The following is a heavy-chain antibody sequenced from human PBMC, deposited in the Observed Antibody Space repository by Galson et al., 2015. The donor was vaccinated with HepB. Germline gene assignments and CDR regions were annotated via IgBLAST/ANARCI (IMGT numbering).Heavy chain of an antibody. Sequence: SVKVSCKASGYTFTSYAMHWVRQAPGQRLEWMGWINAGNGDTKYSQNFQGRVTITRDTSASTAYMELSSLRSEDTAVYYCARDAQRKYTVTNYYYYDMDVWGQGTAVTVSS. V-gene: IGHV1-3*01. J-gene: IGHJ6*02. D-gene: IGHD4-17*01. CDR2: INAGNGDT. CDR3: ARDAQRKYTVTNYYYYDMDV. CDR1: GYTFTSYA.